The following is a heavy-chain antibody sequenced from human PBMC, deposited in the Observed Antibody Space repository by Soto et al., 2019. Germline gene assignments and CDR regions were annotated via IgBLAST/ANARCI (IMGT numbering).Heavy chain of an antibody. Sequence: ASVKVSFKASGYSFTSYGISWVRQAPGQGLEWMGWISAYNGNTNYAQKLQGRVTMTTDTSTSTAYMELRSLRSDDTAVYYCARVMGKTYCGGDCYSGWFDPWGQGTLVTVSS. D-gene: IGHD2-21*02. J-gene: IGHJ5*02. V-gene: IGHV1-18*01. CDR1: GYSFTSYG. CDR3: ARVMGKTYCGGDCYSGWFDP. CDR2: ISAYNGNT.